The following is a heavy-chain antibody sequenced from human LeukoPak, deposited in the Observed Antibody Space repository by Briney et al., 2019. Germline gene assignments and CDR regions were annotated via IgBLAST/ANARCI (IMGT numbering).Heavy chain of an antibody. CDR2: ISGSGGST. V-gene: IGHV3-23*01. D-gene: IGHD3-3*01. CDR3: AKGRITIFGVVPPDAFDI. J-gene: IGHJ3*02. CDR1: GFTFSSYA. Sequence: AGGSLRLSCAASGFTFSSYAMSWVRQAPGKGLEWVSAISGSGGSTYYADSVKGRFTISRDNSKNTLYLQMNSLRAEDTAVYYCAKGRITIFGVVPPDAFDIWGQGTMVTVSS.